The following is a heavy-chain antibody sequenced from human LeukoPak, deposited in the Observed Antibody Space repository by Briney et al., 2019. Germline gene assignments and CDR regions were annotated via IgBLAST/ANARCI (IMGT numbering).Heavy chain of an antibody. CDR3: ARDLTHCSGGRCHTSPNDC. D-gene: IGHD2-15*01. CDR1: GFTFDDYG. CDR2: INWNGDST. V-gene: IGHV3-20*04. Sequence: TGGSLRLSCAASGFTFDDYGMSWVRQAPGKGLEWVSGINWNGDSTGYADSVKGRFTISRDNARNTLYLQMNSVRVEDTGVYYCARDLTHCSGGRCHTSPNDCWGLGTQVTVSS. J-gene: IGHJ4*02.